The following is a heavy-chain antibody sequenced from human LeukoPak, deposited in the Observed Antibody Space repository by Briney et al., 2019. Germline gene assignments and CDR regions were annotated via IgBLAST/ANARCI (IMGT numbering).Heavy chain of an antibody. CDR1: GGTFSSYA. V-gene: IGHV1-69*13. CDR3: ARDMSYYDFWSGSPTYYYCGMDV. Sequence: ASVKVSCKASGGTFSSYAISWVRQAPGQGLEWMGGIIPIFGTANYAQKFQGRVTITADESTSTAYMELSSLRSEDTAVYYCARDMSYYDFWSGSPTYYYCGMDVWGQGTTVTVSS. J-gene: IGHJ6*02. D-gene: IGHD3-3*01. CDR2: IIPIFGTA.